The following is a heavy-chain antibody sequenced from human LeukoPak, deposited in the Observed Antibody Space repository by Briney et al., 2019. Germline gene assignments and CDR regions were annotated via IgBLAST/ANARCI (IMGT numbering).Heavy chain of an antibody. V-gene: IGHV3-23*01. J-gene: IGHJ4*02. D-gene: IGHD1-7*01. CDR3: AKDVYNWNFYFDY. CDR1: GFTFSSYA. Sequence: GGSLRLSCAASGFTFSSYAMSWIRQAPGKGLEWVSAISASGYSTYYADSVKGRFTISRDNSKKTLYLQMNSLRAEDTAIFYCAKDVYNWNFYFDYWGQGTLVTVSS. CDR2: ISASGYST.